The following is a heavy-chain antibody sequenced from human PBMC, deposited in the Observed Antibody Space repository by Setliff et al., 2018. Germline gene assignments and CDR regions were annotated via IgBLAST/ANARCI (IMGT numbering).Heavy chain of an antibody. CDR1: GFTFRNYA. D-gene: IGHD3-22*01. CDR3: ARINFYVSSGFYYASDY. Sequence: ASVKVSCKASGFTFRNYAISWVRQAPGQGPEWMGWISAYNDNTKSAQKFQGRITMTTDTSTSTAYMELKDLTSDDTALYYCARINFYVSSGFYYASDYWGQGTLVTVSS. V-gene: IGHV1-18*01. CDR2: ISAYNDNT. J-gene: IGHJ4*02.